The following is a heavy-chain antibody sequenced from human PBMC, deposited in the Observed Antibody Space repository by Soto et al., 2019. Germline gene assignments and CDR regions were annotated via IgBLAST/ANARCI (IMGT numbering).Heavy chain of an antibody. Sequence: EVQLVESGGGLVQPGGSLRLSCAASGFTLSSYWMSWVRQAPGKGLEWVANIKQDGSEKYYVDSVKGRFTISRDNAKNSLYLQMNSLRAEDTALYYCARDYGSSYSPHYYGMDVWGQGTTFTVSS. V-gene: IGHV3-7*05. CDR3: ARDYGSSYSPHYYGMDV. CDR2: IKQDGSEK. J-gene: IGHJ6*02. CDR1: GFTLSSYW. D-gene: IGHD6-13*01.